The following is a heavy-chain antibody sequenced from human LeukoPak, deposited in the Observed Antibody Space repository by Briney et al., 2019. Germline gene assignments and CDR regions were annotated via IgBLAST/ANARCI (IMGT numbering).Heavy chain of an antibody. CDR3: AKESGGSYGNY. CDR1: GFTFDDYA. D-gene: IGHD1-26*01. CDR2: IYSAGTT. J-gene: IGHJ4*02. V-gene: IGHV3-NL1*01. Sequence: PGGSLRLSCAASGFTFDDYAMHWVRQAPGKGLEWVSVIYSAGTTYYADSVKGRFTISRDDSKNTLYLQMNSLRAEDTAVYYCAKESGGSYGNYWGQGTLVTVSS.